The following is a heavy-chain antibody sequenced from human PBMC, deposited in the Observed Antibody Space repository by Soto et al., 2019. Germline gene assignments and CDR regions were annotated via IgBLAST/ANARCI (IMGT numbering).Heavy chain of an antibody. CDR2: ISAYNGNT. J-gene: IGHJ4*02. V-gene: IGHV1-18*04. Sequence: ASVKVSCKASGYTFTSYGISWVRQAPGQGLEWMGRISAYNGNTNYAQKLQGRVTMTTDTSTSTAYMELRSLRSDDTAVYYCARDLLYYYDSSGYWIDYWGQGTLVTVSS. CDR3: ARDLLYYYDSSGYWIDY. D-gene: IGHD3-22*01. CDR1: GYTFTSYG.